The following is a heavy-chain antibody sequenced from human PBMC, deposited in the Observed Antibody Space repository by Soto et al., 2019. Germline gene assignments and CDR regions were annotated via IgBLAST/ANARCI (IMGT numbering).Heavy chain of an antibody. CDR3: AREGLTGTIGLYYYYGMDV. J-gene: IGHJ6*02. D-gene: IGHD1-7*01. CDR1: GGSISSYY. V-gene: IGHV4-59*01. Sequence: QVQLQESGPGLVKPSETLSLTCTVSGGSISSYYWSWIRQPPGKGLEWIGYIYYSGSTNYNPSLKSRVTISVDTSKNRSSLKLSSVTAADTAVYYCAREGLTGTIGLYYYYGMDVWGQGTTVTVSS. CDR2: IYYSGST.